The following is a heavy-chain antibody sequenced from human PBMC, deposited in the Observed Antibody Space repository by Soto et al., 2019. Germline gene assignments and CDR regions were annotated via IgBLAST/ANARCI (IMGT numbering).Heavy chain of an antibody. V-gene: IGHV4-59*01. D-gene: IGHD6-19*01. J-gene: IGHJ4*02. CDR3: ARATFEGIAVAGAAFDY. CDR2: IYYSGST. CDR1: GGSISSYY. Sequence: SETLSLTYTVSGGSISSYYWSWIRQPPGKGLEWIGYIYYSGSTNYNPSLKSRVTISVDTSKNQFSLKLSSVTAAGTAVYYCARATFEGIAVAGAAFDYWGQGTLVIVSS.